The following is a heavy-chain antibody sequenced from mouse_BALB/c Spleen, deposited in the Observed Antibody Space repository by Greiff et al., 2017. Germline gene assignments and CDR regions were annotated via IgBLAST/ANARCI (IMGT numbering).Heavy chain of an antibody. Sequence: QVQLQQPGAELVKPGASVKLSCKASGYTFTSYWMHWVKQRPGQGLEWIGEINPSNGRTNYNEKFKSKATLTVDKSSSTAYMQLSSLTSEDSAVYYCARSEGTGFAYWGQGTLVTVSA. J-gene: IGHJ3*01. D-gene: IGHD3-3*01. CDR3: ARSEGTGFAY. V-gene: IGHV1S81*02. CDR1: GYTFTSYW. CDR2: INPSNGRT.